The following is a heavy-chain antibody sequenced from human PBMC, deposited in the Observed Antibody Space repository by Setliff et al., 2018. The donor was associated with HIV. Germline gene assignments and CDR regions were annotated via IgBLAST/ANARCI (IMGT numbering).Heavy chain of an antibody. V-gene: IGHV1-2*05. D-gene: IGHD3-10*01. J-gene: IGHJ3*02. CDR2: INPDSGGA. CDR1: GYTLSNYY. CDR3: ARSKIEYGSDSFDI. Sequence: ASVKVSCKASGYTLSNYYMHWVRQAPGQSLEWMGRINPDSGGAEYAQKFQGRVTMTRDTSITTVYMELSSLRSDDTVVYYCARSKIEYGSDSFDIWGQGTMVTVSS.